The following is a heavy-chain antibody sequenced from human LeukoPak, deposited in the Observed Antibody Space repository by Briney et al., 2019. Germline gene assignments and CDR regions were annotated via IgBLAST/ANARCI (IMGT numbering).Heavy chain of an antibody. CDR1: GYTFTSYY. J-gene: IGHJ4*02. D-gene: IGHD6-13*01. CDR3: AIDCHSSSWYAEGFYFDC. CDR2: INPSGGST. V-gene: IGHV1-46*01. Sequence: ASVKVSCKASGYTFTSYYMHWVRQAPGQGLEWMGIINPSGGSTSYAQKFQGRVTMTRDTSTSTVCMELSSLRSEDTAVYYCAIDCHSSSWYAEGFYFDCWRQGTLVTVFS.